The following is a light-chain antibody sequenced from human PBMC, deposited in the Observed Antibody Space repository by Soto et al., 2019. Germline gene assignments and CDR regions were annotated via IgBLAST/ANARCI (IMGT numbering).Light chain of an antibody. V-gene: IGKV1-5*01. J-gene: IGKJ5*01. CDR1: QNIRNW. Sequence: DIQMTQSPSTLSASVGDRVTITCRASQNIRNWLAWYQQKPGKAPNTLIYDASSLKSGVPARFSGSGSGTEFTLTISSLQPDDFATYYCQQHNTYSTFGQGTRLEIK. CDR2: DAS. CDR3: QQHNTYST.